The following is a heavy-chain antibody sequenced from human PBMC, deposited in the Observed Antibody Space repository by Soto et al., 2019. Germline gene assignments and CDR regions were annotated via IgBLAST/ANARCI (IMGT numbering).Heavy chain of an antibody. D-gene: IGHD6-13*01. Sequence: QVQLVQSGAEVKKPGSSVKVSCKASVGTFSSYAISWVRQAPGQGLEWMGGIIPIFGTANYAQKFQGRVTITADESTSTAYMELSSLRSEDTAVYYCARGVQDSSSWAYYYYYGMDVWGQGTTVTVSS. CDR3: ARGVQDSSSWAYYYYYGMDV. V-gene: IGHV1-69*01. J-gene: IGHJ6*02. CDR2: IIPIFGTA. CDR1: VGTFSSYA.